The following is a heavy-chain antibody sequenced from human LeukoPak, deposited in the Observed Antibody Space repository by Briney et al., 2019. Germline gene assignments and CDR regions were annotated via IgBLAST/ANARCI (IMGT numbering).Heavy chain of an antibody. CDR2: ISGSGGST. V-gene: IGHV3-23*01. J-gene: IGHJ4*02. CDR1: GLTFSSYA. CDR3: AKDLAVALMYYFDY. Sequence: GGSLRLSCAASGLTFSSYAMSWVRQAPGKGLEWVSAISGSGGSTYYADSVKGRFTISRDNSKNTLCLQMNSLRAEDTAVYYCAKDLAVALMYYFDYWGQGTLVTVSS. D-gene: IGHD6-19*01.